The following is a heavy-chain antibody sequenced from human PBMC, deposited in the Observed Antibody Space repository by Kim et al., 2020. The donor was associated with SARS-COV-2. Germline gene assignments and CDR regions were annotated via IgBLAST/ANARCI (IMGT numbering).Heavy chain of an antibody. D-gene: IGHD5-18*01. J-gene: IGHJ4*02. Sequence: KGRFTISRDKSKNTLYLQMNSLRAEDTAVYYCAKSGSVDTAMVTLYYFDYWGQGTLVTVSS. CDR3: AKSGSVDTAMVTLYYFDY. V-gene: IGHV3-23*01.